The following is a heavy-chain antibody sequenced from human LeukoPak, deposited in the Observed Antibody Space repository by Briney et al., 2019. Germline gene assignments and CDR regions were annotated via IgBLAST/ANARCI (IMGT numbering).Heavy chain of an antibody. J-gene: IGHJ6*02. D-gene: IGHD6-13*01. V-gene: IGHV3-30*18. CDR2: ISYDGSDK. Sequence: PGTSLRLSCAASGFTLSLFGMYWVRQAPGKGLEWVSVISYDGSDKYYADSVKGRFTISRDDSKSTLYLQMNSLRTDDSAVYYCAKVGRSSSWNYYYYGIDVWGRGTTLAVSS. CDR1: GFTLSLFG. CDR3: AKVGRSSSWNYYYYGIDV.